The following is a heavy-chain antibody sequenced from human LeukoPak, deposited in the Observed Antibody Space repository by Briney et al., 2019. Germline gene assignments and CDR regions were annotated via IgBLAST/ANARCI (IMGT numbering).Heavy chain of an antibody. J-gene: IGHJ4*02. CDR1: GGSISNYY. D-gene: IGHD2-15*01. CDR3: ARHDAGKLLPYFDY. V-gene: IGHV4-59*08. Sequence: SETLSLTCTVSGGSISNYYWSWIRQAPGKGLEWVGSIYYSGSTNYNPSLKSRVTISVDTSKNQFSLKLSSVTAADTAAYYCARHDAGKLLPYFDYWGRGTLVTVSS. CDR2: IYYSGST.